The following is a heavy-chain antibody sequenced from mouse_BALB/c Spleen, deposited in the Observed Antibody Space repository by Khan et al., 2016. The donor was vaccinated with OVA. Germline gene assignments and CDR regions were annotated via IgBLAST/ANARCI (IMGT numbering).Heavy chain of an antibody. CDR1: GFSLTGYG. Sequence: QVQLKESGPGLVAPSQSLSITCTVSGFSLTGYGVNWVRQPPGKGLEWLGMIWGDGTTDYNSALNSRLSISKDNSKSQVFLKMNRLQTDDTARYYCARAYDGNYREAMDYWGQGTSVTVSS. CDR3: ARAYDGNYREAMDY. D-gene: IGHD2-10*01. CDR2: IWGDGTT. J-gene: IGHJ4*01. V-gene: IGHV2-6-7*01.